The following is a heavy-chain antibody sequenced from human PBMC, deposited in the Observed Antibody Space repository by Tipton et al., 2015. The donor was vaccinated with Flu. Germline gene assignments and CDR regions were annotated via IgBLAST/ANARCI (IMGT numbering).Heavy chain of an antibody. CDR2: VSRTGST. V-gene: IGHV4-38-2*01. Sequence: TLSLTCAVFGDSISSDYHWGWIRQFPGKGLEWIGTVSRTGSTIYNPSLMSRVTISIDTSKNQFSLKMKSVTATDMAVYYCARRDYSNYVSDPKSWFDPWGQGILVTVSS. D-gene: IGHD4-11*01. CDR1: GDSISSDYH. J-gene: IGHJ5*02. CDR3: ARRDYSNYVSDPKSWFDP.